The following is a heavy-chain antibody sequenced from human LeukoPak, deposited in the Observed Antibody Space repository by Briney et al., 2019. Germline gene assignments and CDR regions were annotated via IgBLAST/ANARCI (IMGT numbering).Heavy chain of an antibody. Sequence: HPGGSLRLSCAASGFPFSSYGMHWVRQAPGKGLEWVAFIRDDGSDKYYPNSVKGRFTISRDNSKNTLFLQMNNLRAEDTAVYYCVSGVVTTPGGDFYYYYYMDVWGKGTTVTVSS. J-gene: IGHJ6*03. CDR3: VSGVVTTPGGDFYYYYYMDV. CDR2: IRDDGSDK. D-gene: IGHD3-3*01. V-gene: IGHV3-30*02. CDR1: GFPFSSYG.